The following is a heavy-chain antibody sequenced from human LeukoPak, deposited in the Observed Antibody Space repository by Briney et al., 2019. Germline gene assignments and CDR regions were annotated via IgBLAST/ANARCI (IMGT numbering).Heavy chain of an antibody. Sequence: PGGSLRLSCGASGFTLSSYAMSWVRQAPGKGLEWVSVISGSGGSTYYADSAKGRFTISRDNSKNTLYLQMNSLRAEDTAVYYCAKDIVATIWVYYYYGMDVWGQGTTVTVSS. CDR2: ISGSGGST. V-gene: IGHV3-23*01. CDR1: GFTLSSYA. J-gene: IGHJ6*02. D-gene: IGHD5-12*01. CDR3: AKDIVATIWVYYYYGMDV.